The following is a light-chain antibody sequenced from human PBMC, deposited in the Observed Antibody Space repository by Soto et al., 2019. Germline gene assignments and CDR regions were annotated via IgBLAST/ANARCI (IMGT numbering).Light chain of an antibody. V-gene: IGKV1-39*01. CDR2: TSF. Sequence: IQMTQSPSSLSSSFGDRVSITCRASQSIGTFLNWYQQKPGEAPNLLIHTSFTLYSGVPSRFSGTGSGTDGTLTISSLKTEDGATYFCQQAFSAEWTFGQGTKVDIK. J-gene: IGKJ1*01. CDR3: QQAFSAEWT. CDR1: QSIGTF.